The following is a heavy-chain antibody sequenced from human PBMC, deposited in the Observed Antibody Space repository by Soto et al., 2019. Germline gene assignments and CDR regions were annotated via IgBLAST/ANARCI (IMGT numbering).Heavy chain of an antibody. V-gene: IGHV3-23*01. CDR2: ISGSGGNI. CDR1: GFTFSSYA. J-gene: IGHJ6*02. CDR3: AKPASGWYPKLMNGMDV. D-gene: IGHD6-19*01. Sequence: QLLESGGGLVQPGGSLRLSCVVSGFTFSSYAMSWVRQAPGKGLEWVSSISGSGGNIYYADSVKGRFTISRDNSKNRLHLQMNSLRAEDTAVYYCAKPASGWYPKLMNGMDVWGQGTTVTVSS.